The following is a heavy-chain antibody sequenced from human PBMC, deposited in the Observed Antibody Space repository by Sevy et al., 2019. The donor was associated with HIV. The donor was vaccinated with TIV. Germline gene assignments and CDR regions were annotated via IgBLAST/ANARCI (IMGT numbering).Heavy chain of an antibody. J-gene: IGHJ4*02. V-gene: IGHV3-30-3*01. D-gene: IGHD6-19*01. Sequence: GGSLRLSCAASGFTFSGYAMHWVRQAPGKGLEWVAVISFDGSNKYYADSVKGRFTISRDNSKNTVYLQMNSLGVEETAVYYCARGRGGVVAGTGYFDYWGQGTLVTVSS. CDR2: ISFDGSNK. CDR1: GFTFSGYA. CDR3: ARGRGGVVAGTGYFDY.